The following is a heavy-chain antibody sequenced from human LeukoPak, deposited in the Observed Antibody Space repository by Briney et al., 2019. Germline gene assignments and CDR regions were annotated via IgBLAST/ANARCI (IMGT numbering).Heavy chain of an antibody. Sequence: GGSLRLSCAASGFTFSGYSMNWVRQAPGKGLEWVSSISSSSSYIYYADSVKGRFTIPRDNAKNSLYLQMNSLRAEDTAVYYCARDGGLGHFDYWGQGTLVTVSS. J-gene: IGHJ4*02. CDR1: GFTFSGYS. V-gene: IGHV3-21*01. D-gene: IGHD3/OR15-3a*01. CDR3: ARDGGLGHFDY. CDR2: ISSSSSYI.